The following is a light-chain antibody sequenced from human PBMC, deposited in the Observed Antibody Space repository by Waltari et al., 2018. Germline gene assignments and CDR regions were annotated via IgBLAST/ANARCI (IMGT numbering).Light chain of an antibody. CDR1: QAIRND. Sequence: AIQMTQSPSSLSAVVGDRITITCRASQAIRNDLSWYQQKPGQAPKLLMYGASFLQRGVPSRFSGSGSGTDFILTISSLQPEDFATYYCLQDYSYPWTFGQGTNVDI. J-gene: IGKJ1*01. CDR2: GAS. CDR3: LQDYSYPWT. V-gene: IGKV1-6*01.